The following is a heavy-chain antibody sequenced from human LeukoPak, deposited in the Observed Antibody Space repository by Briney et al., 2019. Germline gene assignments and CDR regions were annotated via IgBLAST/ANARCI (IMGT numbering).Heavy chain of an antibody. CDR3: ARASTEYAVTDGFDT. CDR1: GFTFRDYT. D-gene: IGHD4-17*01. CDR2: VSFGSSYI. V-gene: IGHV3-21*01. Sequence: GGSLRLSCAASGFTFRDYTMTWVRQSPGKGLQWVSYVSFGSSYISYADSLKGRFTISGDDAKSSVYLEMTSLRAEDTAVYYCARASTEYAVTDGFDTWGPGTLVTVSS. J-gene: IGHJ5*02.